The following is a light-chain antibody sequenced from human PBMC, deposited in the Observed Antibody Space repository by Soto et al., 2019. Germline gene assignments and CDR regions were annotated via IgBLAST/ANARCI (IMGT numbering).Light chain of an antibody. CDR2: EVS. J-gene: IGLJ1*01. CDR3: CSYTLSSTYG. CDR1: SSDVGSYNG. V-gene: IGLV2-18*02. Sequence: QSVLTQPPSASGSPGQSVTISCTGTSSDVGSYNGVSWYQQPPGTAPKLIIYEVSNRPSGVPDRFSGSKSGNTASLTISGLQAEDEADYYCCSYTLSSTYGFGTGTKVTVL.